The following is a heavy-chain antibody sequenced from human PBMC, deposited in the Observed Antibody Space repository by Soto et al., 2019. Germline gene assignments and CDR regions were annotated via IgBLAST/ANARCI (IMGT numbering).Heavy chain of an antibody. V-gene: IGHV1-18*01. CDR1: GYTFTSYG. CDR2: ISAYNGNT. Sequence: ASVKVSCKASGYTFTSYGISWVRQAPGQGLEWMGWISAYNGNTNYAQKLQGRVTMTTDTSTSTAYLQWSSLKASDTAMYYCARQGPKYSGSGWYFDYWGQGTLVTVSS. CDR3: ARQGPKYSGSGWYFDY. J-gene: IGHJ4*02. D-gene: IGHD1-26*01.